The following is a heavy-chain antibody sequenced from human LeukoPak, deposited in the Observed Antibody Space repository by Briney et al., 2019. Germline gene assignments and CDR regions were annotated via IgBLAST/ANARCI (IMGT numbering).Heavy chain of an antibody. Sequence: PGGSLRLSCTVSGFTVSSNSMSWVRQAPGKGLEWVSFIYSDNTHYSDSVKGRFTISRDNSKNTLYLQMNSLRAEDTAVYYCAKDVETYSYVDRADMDVWGKGTTVTISS. CDR2: IYSDNT. D-gene: IGHD5-18*01. J-gene: IGHJ6*03. V-gene: IGHV3-66*03. CDR3: AKDVETYSYVDRADMDV. CDR1: GFTVSSNS.